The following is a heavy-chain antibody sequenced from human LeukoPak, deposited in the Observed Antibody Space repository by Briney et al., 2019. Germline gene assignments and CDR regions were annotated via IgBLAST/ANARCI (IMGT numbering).Heavy chain of an antibody. J-gene: IGHJ4*02. CDR3: TKGGSYAPLDY. CDR2: ISDSGGDS. Sequence: GGSLRLSCAASGFTFSSSAMTWGRQAPGNGLEWVSAISDSGGDSIYTDSVKGRFSISRDNSKNTLYLQMNTLRAEDTAVYFCTKGGSYAPLDYWGQGALVTVSS. V-gene: IGHV3-23*01. D-gene: IGHD1-26*01. CDR1: GFTFSSSA.